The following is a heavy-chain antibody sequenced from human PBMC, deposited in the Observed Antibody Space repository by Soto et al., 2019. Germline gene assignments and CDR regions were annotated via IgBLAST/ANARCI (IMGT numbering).Heavy chain of an antibody. CDR3: ARERQLGDYYYSGMDV. CDR1: GFTFSSYA. Sequence: PGGSLRLSCAASGFTFSSYAMHWVRQAPGKGLEWVAVISYDGSNKYYADSVKGRFTISRDNSKNTLYLQMNSLRAEDTAVYYCARERQLGDYYYSGMDVCGQGTTVTVSS. D-gene: IGHD6-6*01. J-gene: IGHJ6*02. CDR2: ISYDGSNK. V-gene: IGHV3-30-3*01.